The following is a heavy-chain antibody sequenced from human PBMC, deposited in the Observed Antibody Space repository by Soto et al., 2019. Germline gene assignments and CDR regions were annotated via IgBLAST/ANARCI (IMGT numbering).Heavy chain of an antibody. CDR2: IWYDGSKE. Sequence: SLRLSCVGSGFNFGSNGMHWVRQAPGKGLEWLAVIWYDGSKEYYADSVKGRFTISRDNSESTAYLQMSSLRTEDTAVYYCARFTGADSSGYFDYWGRGTLVTVSS. CDR1: GFNFGSNG. D-gene: IGHD3-22*01. J-gene: IGHJ4*02. V-gene: IGHV3-33*01. CDR3: ARFTGADSSGYFDY.